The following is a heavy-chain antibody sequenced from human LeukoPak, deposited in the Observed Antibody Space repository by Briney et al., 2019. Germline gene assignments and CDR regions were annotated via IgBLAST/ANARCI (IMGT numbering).Heavy chain of an antibody. D-gene: IGHD3-22*01. CDR2: IYHSGST. Sequence: RASETLSLTCTVSGGSISSGGYYWSWIRQPPGKGLEWIGYIYHSGSTYYNPSLKSRVTISVDRSKNQFSLKLSSVTAADTAVYYCARLPILSSGYYTDNFDYWGQGTLVTVSS. CDR1: GGSISSGGYY. V-gene: IGHV4-30-2*01. CDR3: ARLPILSSGYYTDNFDY. J-gene: IGHJ4*02.